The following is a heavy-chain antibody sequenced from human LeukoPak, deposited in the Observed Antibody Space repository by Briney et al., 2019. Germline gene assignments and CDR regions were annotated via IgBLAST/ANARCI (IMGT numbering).Heavy chain of an antibody. J-gene: IGHJ4*02. D-gene: IGHD3-22*01. CDR1: GASISCSSYY. CDR2: IHYSGST. CDR3: ARHPSGSSFDY. Sequence: SETLSLTCTVSGASISCSSYYWGWIRQPPGKGLEWIATIHYSGSTYHNPSLKSRVTMSVDTSKNQFSLKLSSVTAADTAVYYCARHPSGSSFDYWGQGTLVTVSS. V-gene: IGHV4-39*01.